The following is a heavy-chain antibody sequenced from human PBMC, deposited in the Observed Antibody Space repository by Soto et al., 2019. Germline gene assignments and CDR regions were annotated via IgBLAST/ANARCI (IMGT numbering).Heavy chain of an antibody. J-gene: IGHJ5*02. V-gene: IGHV4-34*01. CDR2: INHRGTI. CDR3: ARGGGFIAGDMVWFDP. Sequence: ASETLSLTCAVYGGSFSGYYWSWIRQPPGKGLEWIGEINHRGTINYNPSLRSRVTISVDTSKNEFSLKLSSVTAADTAVYYCARGGGFIAGDMVWFDPWGQGTLVTVSS. D-gene: IGHD6-13*01. CDR1: GGSFSGYY.